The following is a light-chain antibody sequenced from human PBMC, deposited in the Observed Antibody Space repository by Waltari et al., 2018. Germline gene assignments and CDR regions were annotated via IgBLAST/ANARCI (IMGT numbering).Light chain of an antibody. CDR1: GSNIGAGYD. CDR2: GTS. J-gene: IGLJ2*01. CDR3: QSYDTSLSVV. Sequence: QSVLTHPPSVSGAPGQRVTISCTGRGSNIGAGYDVHWHQQLPGKAPNPPIYGTSPRPVGAPDRYLGSQAGTSASLAITGLQAEDEADYYCQSYDTSLSVVFGGGTKLTVL. V-gene: IGLV1-40*01.